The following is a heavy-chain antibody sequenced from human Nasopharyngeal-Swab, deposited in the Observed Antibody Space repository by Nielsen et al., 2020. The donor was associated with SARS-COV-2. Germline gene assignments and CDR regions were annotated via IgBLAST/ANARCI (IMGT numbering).Heavy chain of an antibody. Sequence: WVGQAPGQGLEWMGWISAYNGNTNYAQKLQGRVTTTTDTSTSTAYMGLRSLRSDDTAVHYCARDSNPDYYDSSGYKDYWGQGTLVTVSS. V-gene: IGHV1-18*01. CDR2: ISAYNGNT. CDR3: ARDSNPDYYDSSGYKDY. J-gene: IGHJ4*02. D-gene: IGHD3-22*01.